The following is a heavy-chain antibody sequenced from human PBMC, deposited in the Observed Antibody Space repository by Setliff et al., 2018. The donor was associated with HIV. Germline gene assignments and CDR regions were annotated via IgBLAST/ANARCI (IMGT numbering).Heavy chain of an antibody. CDR3: ARQTYYYDNSGHNWFDP. CDR2: INTSGTT. D-gene: IGHD3-22*01. CDR1: GGSISSYY. J-gene: IGHJ5*02. Sequence: SETLSLTCTVSGGSISSYYWSWIRQPPGKGLEWIGYINTSGTTNYNPSLKSRVTISADTSKNQFSLKLSSVTAADTAVYFCARQTYYYDNSGHNWFDPWGQGILVTVSS. V-gene: IGHV4-4*09.